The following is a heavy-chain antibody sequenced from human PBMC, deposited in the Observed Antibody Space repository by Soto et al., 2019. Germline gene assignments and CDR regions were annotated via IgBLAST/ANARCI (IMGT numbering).Heavy chain of an antibody. CDR2: FHYSEST. D-gene: IGHD2-2*01. CDR3: ARLRGYCSSTRCYGDYGMDV. CDR1: GGSISSGPYS. J-gene: IGHJ6*02. V-gene: IGHV4-39*01. Sequence: SETLSLTCTVSGGSISSGPYSWGWIRQPPGEGLEWIGTFHYSESTYYNPPLESRVTISVDTSKNQFSLKVTSVTVADTAVYYCARLRGYCSSTRCYGDYGMDVWGQGTTVT.